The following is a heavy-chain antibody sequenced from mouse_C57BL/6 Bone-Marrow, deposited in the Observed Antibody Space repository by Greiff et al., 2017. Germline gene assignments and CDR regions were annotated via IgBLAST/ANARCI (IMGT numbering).Heavy chain of an antibody. CDR1: GFTFSDYG. CDR2: ISSGSSTI. J-gene: IGHJ3*01. CDR3: ARGTRFSY. Sequence: EVKLMESGGGLVKPGGSLKLSCAASGFTFSDYGMHWVRQAPEKGLEWVAYISSGSSTIYYADTVKGRFTISRDNAKNTLFLQITSLRSEDTAMYYCARGTRFSYWGQGTLVTVSA. D-gene: IGHD3-3*01. V-gene: IGHV5-17*01.